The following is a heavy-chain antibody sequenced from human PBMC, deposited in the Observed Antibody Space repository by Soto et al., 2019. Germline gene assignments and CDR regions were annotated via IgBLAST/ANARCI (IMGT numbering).Heavy chain of an antibody. D-gene: IGHD2-2*01. CDR3: EGLPAGEGNWFDP. J-gene: IGHJ5*02. Sequence: PSETMSLTCNVSGSSMSSYYWSWVRQHPGKGLEWIGYIFHSGSSNYSPSLKRRVTISIHTSKNQFSLRLSFLTVADTAVYFCEGLPAGEGNWFDPWGQGTLVTVSS. V-gene: IGHV4-59*01. CDR2: IFHSGSS. CDR1: GSSMSSYY.